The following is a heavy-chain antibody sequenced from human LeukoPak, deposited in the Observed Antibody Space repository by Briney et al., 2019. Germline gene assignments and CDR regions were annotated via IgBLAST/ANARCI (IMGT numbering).Heavy chain of an antibody. CDR1: GDSISSYY. CDR2: IHYSGST. D-gene: IGHD6-19*01. CDR3: ARDLRSSGWSMDYYYGMDV. J-gene: IGHJ6*02. Sequence: SKTLSLTCTVPGDSISSYYGSWIRQPPGKGLEWVGYIHYSGSTNYNPSLKSRVTISVDTSKTQFSLKLSSVTAADTAVYYCARDLRSSGWSMDYYYGMDVWGQGTTVTVSS. V-gene: IGHV4-59*01.